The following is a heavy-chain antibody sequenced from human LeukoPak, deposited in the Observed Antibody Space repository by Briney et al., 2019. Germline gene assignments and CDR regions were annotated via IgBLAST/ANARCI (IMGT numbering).Heavy chain of an antibody. V-gene: IGHV3-9*01. CDR3: AKGGEYSGSYYAAFDI. D-gene: IGHD1-26*01. CDR1: GFTFDDYA. J-gene: IGHJ3*02. Sequence: GRSLRLSCAASGFTFDDYAMHWVRQAPGKGLEGVSGISWNSGSIGYADSVKGRFTISRDNAKNSLYLQMNSLRAEDTALYYCAKGGEYSGSYYAAFDIWGQGTMVTVSS. CDR2: ISWNSGSI.